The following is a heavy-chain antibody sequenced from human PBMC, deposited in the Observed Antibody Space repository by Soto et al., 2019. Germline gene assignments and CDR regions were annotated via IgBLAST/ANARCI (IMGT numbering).Heavy chain of an antibody. D-gene: IGHD6-6*01. CDR3: ARASLSSSLSP. CDR1: GFTFSSYA. J-gene: IGHJ5*02. V-gene: IGHV4-31*02. CDR2: IYYSGST. Sequence: LRLSCAASGFTFSSYAMSWVRQAPGKGLEWIGYIYYSGSTYYNPSLKSRVTISVDTSKNLFSLKLSSVTAADTAVYYCARASLSSSLSPWGQGTLVTVSS.